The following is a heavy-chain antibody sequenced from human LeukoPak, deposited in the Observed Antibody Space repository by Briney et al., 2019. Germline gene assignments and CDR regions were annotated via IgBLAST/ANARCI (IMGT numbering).Heavy chain of an antibody. D-gene: IGHD5-24*01. CDR1: GGSVTSGNYH. V-gene: IGHV4-61*01. CDR2: ISYSGST. Sequence: SETLSLTCTVSGGSVTSGNYHWTWIRQPPGKGLEWVGYISYSGSTDYNPSLRGRVTMSLDRPRNQFSLKLSSVSAADTAVYYCAAWQTIIFDYGGQGTLVTVSS. J-gene: IGHJ4*02. CDR3: AAWQTIIFDY.